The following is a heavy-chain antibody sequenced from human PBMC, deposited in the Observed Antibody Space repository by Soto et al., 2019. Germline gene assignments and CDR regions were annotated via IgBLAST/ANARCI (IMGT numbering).Heavy chain of an antibody. V-gene: IGHV3-64*02. CDR1: GFTFSSYA. Sequence: GGSLRLSCAASGFTFSSYAMHWVRQAPGKGLEYVSAISSNGGSTYYADSVKGRFTISRDNSKNTLYLQMGSLRAEDMAVYYCARNSRNYYDSSGPLDHSGQGIPVPV. J-gene: IGHJ4*02. D-gene: IGHD3-22*01. CDR3: ARNSRNYYDSSGPLDH. CDR2: ISSNGGST.